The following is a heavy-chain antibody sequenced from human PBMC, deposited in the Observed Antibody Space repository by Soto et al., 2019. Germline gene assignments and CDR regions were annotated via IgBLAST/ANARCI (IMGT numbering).Heavy chain of an antibody. D-gene: IGHD1-20*01. V-gene: IGHV5-10-1*01. Sequence: PGESLKISCKGSGYSFTSYCISWVRQMPGKGLEWMGRIDPSDSYTNYSPSFQGHVTISADKSISTAYLQWSSLKASDTAMYYCARHGIHVWDYGMDVWGQGTTLTVYS. CDR1: GYSFTSYC. CDR2: IDPSDSYT. CDR3: ARHGIHVWDYGMDV. J-gene: IGHJ6*02.